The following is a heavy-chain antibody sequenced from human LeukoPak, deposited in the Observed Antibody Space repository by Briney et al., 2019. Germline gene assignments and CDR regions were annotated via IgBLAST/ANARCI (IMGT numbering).Heavy chain of an antibody. V-gene: IGHV4-38-2*02. D-gene: IGHD3-10*01. CDR3: ARGTLVRGVIIDGERVRYYYMDV. J-gene: IGHJ6*03. Sequence: PSETLSLTCTVSGYSISTGYYWGWIRQPPGKGLEWIGSIYHSGNTSYNPSLKSRVSISVDTSKNQFSLKLSSVTAADTAVYYCARGTLVRGVIIDGERVRYYYMDVWGKGTTVTVSS. CDR1: GYSISTGYY. CDR2: IYHSGNT.